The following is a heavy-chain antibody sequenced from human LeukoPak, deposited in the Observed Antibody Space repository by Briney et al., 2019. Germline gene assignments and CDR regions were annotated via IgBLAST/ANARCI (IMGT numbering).Heavy chain of an antibody. CDR2: ISSSSSYI. CDR1: GFTFSSYR. Sequence: GGSLRLSCAASGFTFSSYRMNWVRQAPGKGLEWVSSISSSSSYIYYADSVKGRVTISRDNAKNSLYLQMNSLRAEDTAVYYCARDRLYSRGFDPWGQGTLVTVSS. CDR3: ARDRLYSRGFDP. D-gene: IGHD6-13*01. V-gene: IGHV3-21*01. J-gene: IGHJ5*02.